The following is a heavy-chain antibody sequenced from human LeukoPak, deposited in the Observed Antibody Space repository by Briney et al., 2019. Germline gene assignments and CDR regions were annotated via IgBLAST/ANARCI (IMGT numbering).Heavy chain of an antibody. D-gene: IGHD1-26*01. CDR2: MSGSGGST. Sequence: GGSLRLSCAASGFAFSNYAMTWVRQAPGKGLEWVSTMSGSGGSTSYADSVKGRFTISRDNSKNTLYLQMNSLRAEDTAVYYCAKHPSIVGATTVSDYWGQGTLVTVSS. CDR3: AKHPSIVGATTVSDY. V-gene: IGHV3-23*01. CDR1: GFAFSNYA. J-gene: IGHJ4*02.